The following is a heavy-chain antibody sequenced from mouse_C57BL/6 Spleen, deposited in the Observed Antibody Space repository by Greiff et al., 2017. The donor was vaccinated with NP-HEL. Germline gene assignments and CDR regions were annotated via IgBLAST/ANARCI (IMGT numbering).Heavy chain of an antibody. CDR1: GYTFTDYE. V-gene: IGHV1-15*01. CDR3: TRKDYGSRGGYFDY. D-gene: IGHD1-1*01. CDR2: IDPETGGT. J-gene: IGHJ2*01. Sequence: VQLQQSGAELVRPGASVTLSCKASGYTFTDYEMHWVKQTPVHGLEWIGAIDPETGGTAYNQKFKGKAILTADKSSSTAYMELRSLTSEDSAVYYCTRKDYGSRGGYFDYWGQGTTLTVSS.